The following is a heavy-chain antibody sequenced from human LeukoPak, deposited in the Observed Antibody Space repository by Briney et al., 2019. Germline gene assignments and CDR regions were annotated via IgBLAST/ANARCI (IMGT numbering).Heavy chain of an antibody. CDR1: GFASSTYS. J-gene: IGHJ6*03. V-gene: IGHV3-21*01. CDR2: ITSISSHI. CDR3: ARVKAGATVENFYYYYMDV. Sequence: PGGSLRLSCAASGFASSTYSMYWVRQAPGKGLEWVSSITSISSHIKYSDSVRGRFTISRDNAKNSLYLQMNSLRAEDTAVYYCARVKAGATVENFYYYYMDVWGKATTVTVSS. D-gene: IGHD1/OR15-1a*01.